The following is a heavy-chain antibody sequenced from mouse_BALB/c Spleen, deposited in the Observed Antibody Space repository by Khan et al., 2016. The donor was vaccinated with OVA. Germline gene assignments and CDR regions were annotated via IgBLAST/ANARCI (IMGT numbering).Heavy chain of an antibody. CDR2: INPCNAGT. CDR1: GYTFTNYV. V-gene: IGHV1S136*01. CDR3: ARGAASWDFSFPY. Sequence: VQLQQSGPELVEPGASVKMSCKASGYTFTNYVMHWVKQKPGQGLEWIGYINPCNAGTRYNEKFKGKATLTSDISSTTAYMELRSLNSDASTVYYCARGAASWDFSFPYWGQGTLVTVSA. J-gene: IGHJ3*01. D-gene: IGHD4-1*01.